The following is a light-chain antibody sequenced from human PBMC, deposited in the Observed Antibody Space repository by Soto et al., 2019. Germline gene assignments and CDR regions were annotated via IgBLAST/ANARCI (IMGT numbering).Light chain of an antibody. CDR3: AAWDDSLNGHVV. V-gene: IGLV1-44*01. CDR2: SNN. CDR1: SSNIGSNT. J-gene: IGLJ2*01. Sequence: QAVVTQPPSASGTPGQRVTFSCSGSSSNIGSNTVNWYQQLPGTAPKLLIYSNNQRPSGVPDRFSGSKSGTSASLAISGLQSEDEADYYCAAWDDSLNGHVVFGGGTKLTVL.